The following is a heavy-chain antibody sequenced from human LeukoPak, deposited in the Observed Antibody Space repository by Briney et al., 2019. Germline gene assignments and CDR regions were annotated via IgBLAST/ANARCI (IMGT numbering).Heavy chain of an antibody. CDR1: GGTFSSYA. CDR2: IIPIFGTA. Sequence: GASVNVSCKASGGTFSSYAISWVRQAPGQGLEWMGGIIPIFGTANYAQKFQGRVTITADESTSTAYMELSSLRSEDTAVYYCARDRLDYGDYETCLDVWGKGTTVTVSS. CDR3: ARDRLDYGDYETCLDV. D-gene: IGHD4-17*01. J-gene: IGHJ6*04. V-gene: IGHV1-69*13.